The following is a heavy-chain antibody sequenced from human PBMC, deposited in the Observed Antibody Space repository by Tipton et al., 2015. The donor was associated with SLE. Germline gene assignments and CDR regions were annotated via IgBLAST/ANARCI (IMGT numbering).Heavy chain of an antibody. D-gene: IGHD3-16*02. Sequence: TLSLTCTVSGGSISGYYWSWIRQPPGKGLEWIGYIYYSGTTNYSPSLRSRVTMSVDTSKNQCSLKLSSVTAADTAVYFCGRGGFIAYYYYYMDVWGKGTAVTVSS. CDR1: GGSISGYY. J-gene: IGHJ6*03. CDR2: IYYSGTT. V-gene: IGHV4-59*01. CDR3: GRGGFIAYYYYYMDV.